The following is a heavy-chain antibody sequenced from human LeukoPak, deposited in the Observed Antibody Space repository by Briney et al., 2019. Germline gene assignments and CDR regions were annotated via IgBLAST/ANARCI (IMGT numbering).Heavy chain of an antibody. V-gene: IGHV4-34*01. CDR1: GGSFSGYY. CDR2: INHSGST. CDR3: ARHSQRQWEVVRGWDY. J-gene: IGHJ4*02. Sequence: SETLSLTCAVYGGSFSGYYWSWIRQPPGKGLEWIGEINHSGSTNYNPSLKSRVTISVDTSKNHFSLKLNSVTAADTAVCYCARHSQRQWEVVRGWDYWGQGILVTVSS. D-gene: IGHD1-26*01.